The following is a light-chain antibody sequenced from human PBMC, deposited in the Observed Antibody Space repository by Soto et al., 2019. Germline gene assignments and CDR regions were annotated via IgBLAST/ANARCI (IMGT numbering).Light chain of an antibody. J-gene: IGKJ2*01. CDR2: GAS. V-gene: IGKV3-20*01. CDR3: QQSGSSFYS. Sequence: EIVLTQSPGTLSLSPGERATLSCRASQSVSSAYLAWYQQIPGQAPRLLIYGASSRAAGIPDRFSGSGSGTEFTHTLTGLVPEDFPVYYCQQSGSSFYSFGQGTKLEIK. CDR1: QSVSSAY.